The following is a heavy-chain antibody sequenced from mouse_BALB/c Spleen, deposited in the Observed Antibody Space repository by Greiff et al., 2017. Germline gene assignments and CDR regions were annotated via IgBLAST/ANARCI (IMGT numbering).Heavy chain of an antibody. J-gene: IGHJ2*01. CDR2: ISSGGGST. D-gene: IGHD2-10*01. CDR1: GFAFSSYD. V-gene: IGHV5-12-1*01. CDR3: ARQRGSSYHFDY. Sequence: EVQGVESGGGLVKPGGSLKLSCAASGFAFSSYDMSWVRQTPEKRLEWVAYISSGGGSTYYPDTVKGRFTISRDNAKNTLYLQMSSLKSEDTAMYYCARQRGSSYHFDYWGQGTTLTVSS.